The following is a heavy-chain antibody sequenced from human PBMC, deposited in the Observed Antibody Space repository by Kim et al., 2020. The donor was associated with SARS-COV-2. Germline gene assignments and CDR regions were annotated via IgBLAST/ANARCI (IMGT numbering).Heavy chain of an antibody. CDR1: GYSFSRHA. CDR3: ARGWSATGIDP. Sequence: ASVKVSCKASGYSFSRHAIHWMRQAPGQGLEWMGGIDAGAGNTKYSQRFQGRVTITRDTSAGTVYMELSSLTSEDTAIYYCARGWSATGIDPWGQGTLVTVSS. D-gene: IGHD2-15*01. CDR2: IDAGAGNT. V-gene: IGHV1-3*01. J-gene: IGHJ5*02.